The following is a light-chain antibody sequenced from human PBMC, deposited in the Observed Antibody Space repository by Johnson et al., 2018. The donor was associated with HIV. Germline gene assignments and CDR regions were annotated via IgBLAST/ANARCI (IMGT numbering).Light chain of an antibody. V-gene: IGLV1-51*02. CDR2: ESN. J-gene: IGLJ1*01. CDR1: SSNIGNND. Sequence: QSILTQPPSVSAAPGQKVTISCSGSSSNIGNNDVSWYQHLPGTAPKLLIYESNKRPSGIPDRFSGSESGTSATLGITGLQTGDEADYYCGTWDSSLSAHYVFGTGTKGTV. CDR3: GTWDSSLSAHYV.